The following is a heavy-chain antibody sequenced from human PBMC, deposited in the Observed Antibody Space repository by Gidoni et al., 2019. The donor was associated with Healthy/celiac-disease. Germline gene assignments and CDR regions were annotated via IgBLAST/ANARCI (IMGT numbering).Heavy chain of an antibody. CDR2: ISAYNGNT. CDR3: ARDLTGGITMIYPGAFDI. J-gene: IGHJ3*02. CDR1: GYTFTSYG. V-gene: IGHV1-18*04. Sequence: QVQLVQSGAEVKKPGASVKVSCKASGYTFTSYGISWVRQAPGQGLEWMGWISAYNGNTNYAQKLQGRVTMTTDTSTSTAYMELRSLRSDDTAVYYCARDLTGGITMIYPGAFDIWGQGTMVTVSS. D-gene: IGHD3-22*01.